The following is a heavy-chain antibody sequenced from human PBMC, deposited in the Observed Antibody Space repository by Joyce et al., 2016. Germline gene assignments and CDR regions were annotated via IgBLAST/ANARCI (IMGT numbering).Heavy chain of an antibody. V-gene: IGHV3-30*18. CDR3: AKVYLYNSSGSYGMDV. D-gene: IGHD3-22*01. Sequence: QMQLVESGGGVVQPGRSLRLSCVASGFTFSIFGMHWVRQAPGKGLEWLGVTSYDGSNKYSADSVKGRFTISRDNSKNTLYLQMNSLRIEDTAVYYCAKVYLYNSSGSYGMDVWGQGTTVTVS. J-gene: IGHJ6*02. CDR1: GFTFSIFG. CDR2: TSYDGSNK.